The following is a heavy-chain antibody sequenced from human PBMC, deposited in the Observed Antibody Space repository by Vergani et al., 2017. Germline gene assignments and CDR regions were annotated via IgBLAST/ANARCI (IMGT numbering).Heavy chain of an antibody. CDR2: IWYDGSNK. Sequence: QVQLVESGGGVVQPGRSLRLSCAASGFRFSSYGMNWVRQAPGKGLEWVAVIWYDGSNKYYADSVKGRFTISRDNSKKTLSLQMRSLRADDTAVYYCAKDGRENSDYGYFDYWGQGTLVTVSS. J-gene: IGHJ4*02. CDR1: GFRFSSYG. D-gene: IGHD4-17*01. CDR3: AKDGRENSDYGYFDY. V-gene: IGHV3-33*06.